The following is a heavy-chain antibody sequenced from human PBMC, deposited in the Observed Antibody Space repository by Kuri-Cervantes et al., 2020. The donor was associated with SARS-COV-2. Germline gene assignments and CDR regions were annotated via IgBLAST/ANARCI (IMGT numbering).Heavy chain of an antibody. CDR2: IIPIFGTA. V-gene: IGHV1-69*13. CDR3: ARSNYGSGSPYRPGAYYYYMDV. Sequence: SVKVSCKASGGTFSSHAISWVRQAPGQGLEWMGGIIPIFGTANYAQKFQGRVTITADESTSTAYMELSSLRSEDTAVYYCARSNYGSGSPYRPGAYYYYMDVCAQGTTVTVSS. J-gene: IGHJ6*03. CDR1: GGTFSSHA. D-gene: IGHD3-10*01.